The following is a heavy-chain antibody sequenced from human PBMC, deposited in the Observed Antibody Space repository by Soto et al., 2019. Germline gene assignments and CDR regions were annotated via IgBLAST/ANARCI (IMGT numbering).Heavy chain of an antibody. CDR1: GYTFTGYY. J-gene: IGHJ4*02. CDR3: ARGPYSSGWYEGPNFDY. CDR2: INPNSGGT. V-gene: IGHV1-2*04. D-gene: IGHD6-19*01. Sequence: ASVKVSCKASGYTFTGYYMHWVRQAPGQGLEWMGWINPNSGGTNYAQKFQGWVTMTRDTSISTAYMELSRLRSDDTAVYYCARGPYSSGWYEGPNFDYWGQGTLVTV.